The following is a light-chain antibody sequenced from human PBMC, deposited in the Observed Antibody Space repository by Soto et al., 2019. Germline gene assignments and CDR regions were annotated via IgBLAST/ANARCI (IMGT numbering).Light chain of an antibody. J-gene: IGKJ2*01. V-gene: IGKV1-5*03. CDR3: QQYNSYSMYT. CDR2: KES. CDR1: QSISNW. Sequence: IPMTQSPSTLSASVGDRVTITCRASQSISNWLAWYQQKPGKAPKLLIYKESSLESGVPSRFSGSGSGTEFTLTISSLQPDDFATYYCQQYNSYSMYTFGQGTKLEIK.